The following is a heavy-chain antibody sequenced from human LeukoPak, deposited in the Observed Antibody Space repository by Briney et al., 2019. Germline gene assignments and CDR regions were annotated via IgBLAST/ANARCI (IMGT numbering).Heavy chain of an antibody. V-gene: IGHV1-18*01. D-gene: IGHD3-22*01. Sequence: ASVKVSCKPSGYTFTSYGISWVRQAPGQGLEWMGWISAYNGNTNYAQKLQGRVTMTTDTSTSTAYMELRSLRSDDTAVYYCARGPYYYDSSGYYNDAFDIWGQGTMVTVSS. CDR3: ARGPYYYDSSGYYNDAFDI. CDR2: ISAYNGNT. J-gene: IGHJ3*02. CDR1: GYTFTSYG.